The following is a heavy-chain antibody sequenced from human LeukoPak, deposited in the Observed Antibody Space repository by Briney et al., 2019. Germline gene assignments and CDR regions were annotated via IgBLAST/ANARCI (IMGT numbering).Heavy chain of an antibody. V-gene: IGHV3-30*18. Sequence: GRSLRLACAASGFIFSGSVMHWVRQAPGKGLEWVAIMSYDGTNENYGDSVKGRFTISRDNSKNTLYLHMNSLRHDDTAVYYCAKRVPYSSSSVYFDSWGQGTLVTVSS. D-gene: IGHD6-6*01. CDR3: AKRVPYSSSSVYFDS. CDR1: GFIFSGSV. CDR2: MSYDGTNE. J-gene: IGHJ4*02.